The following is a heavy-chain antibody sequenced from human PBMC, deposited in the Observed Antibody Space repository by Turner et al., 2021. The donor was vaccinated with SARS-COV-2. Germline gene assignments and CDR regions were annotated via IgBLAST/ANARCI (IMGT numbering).Heavy chain of an antibody. V-gene: IGHV3-30*03. CDR2: ISYDGRNK. D-gene: IGHD3-3*01. Sequence: QVQLVESGGGVVQPGRSLRLSCAASGFTFSSYGMHWVRQAPGKGLEWVAVISYDGRNKYYADSVKGRFTISRDDSKSTLYLQMNSLRPEDTAIYYCARERRGYYAEYWGQGTLVTVSS. CDR3: ARERRGYYAEY. CDR1: GFTFSSYG. J-gene: IGHJ4*02.